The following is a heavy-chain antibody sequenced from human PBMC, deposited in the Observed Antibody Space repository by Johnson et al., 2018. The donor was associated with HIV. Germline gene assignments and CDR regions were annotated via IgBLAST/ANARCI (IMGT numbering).Heavy chain of an antibody. D-gene: IGHD1-20*01. Sequence: VQLVESGGGLVQPGGSLRLSCAASGFTFSSYDMHWVRQATGKGLEWVSAISGSGGSTYYADSVKGRFTISRDNAKNSLYLQMNSLRAGDTAVYYCASSITGAHRGAFDIWGQGTMVTVSS. CDR3: ASSITGAHRGAFDI. V-gene: IGHV3-13*01. CDR1: GFTFSSYD. CDR2: ISGSGGST. J-gene: IGHJ3*02.